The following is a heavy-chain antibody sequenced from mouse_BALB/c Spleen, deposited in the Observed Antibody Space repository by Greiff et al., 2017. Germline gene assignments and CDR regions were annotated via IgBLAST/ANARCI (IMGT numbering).Heavy chain of an antibody. CDR3: ARAGIYYGSSPSALDY. Sequence: DLVKPGASVKLSCKASGYTFTSYWINWVKQRPGQGLEWIGRIAPGSGGTEYNEKFKGKATLTADTSSSTAYIQLSSLSSEDSAVYFCARAGIYYGSSPSALDYWGQGTSVTVSA. D-gene: IGHD1-1*01. J-gene: IGHJ4*01. CDR2: IAPGSGGT. V-gene: IGHV1S41*01. CDR1: GYTFTSYW.